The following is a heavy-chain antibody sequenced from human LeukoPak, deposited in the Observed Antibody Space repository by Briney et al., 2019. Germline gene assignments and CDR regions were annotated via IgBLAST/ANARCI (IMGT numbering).Heavy chain of an antibody. Sequence: SQTLSLTCAISGDSVSSNSAAWNWSRQSPSRGLEWLGRTNYRSKWYNHYAVSVKSQISIHADTSTNKFSLHLNSVTPEDTAVYYCARASRGWYEERFDYWGQGTLVTVSS. D-gene: IGHD6-19*01. CDR3: ARASRGWYEERFDY. CDR1: GDSVSSNSAA. V-gene: IGHV6-1*01. J-gene: IGHJ4*02. CDR2: TNYRSKWYN.